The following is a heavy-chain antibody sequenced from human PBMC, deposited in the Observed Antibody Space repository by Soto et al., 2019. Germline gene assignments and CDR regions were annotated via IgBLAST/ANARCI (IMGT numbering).Heavy chain of an antibody. V-gene: IGHV1-8*01. D-gene: IGHD2-15*01. CDR1: GYTFTSYD. J-gene: IGHJ6*03. Sequence: QVQLVQSGAEVKKPGASVKVSCKASGYTFTSYDINWVRQATGQGLEWMGWMNPNRGNTGYAQKFQGRVTMTRNTSISTAYMELSSLRSEDTAVYYCARGGHCSGGSCYSYYYYYYMDVWGKGTTVTVSS. CDR3: ARGGHCSGGSCYSYYYYYYMDV. CDR2: MNPNRGNT.